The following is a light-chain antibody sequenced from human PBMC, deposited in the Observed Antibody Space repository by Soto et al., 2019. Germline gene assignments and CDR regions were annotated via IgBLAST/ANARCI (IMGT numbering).Light chain of an antibody. CDR1: QSISTS. CDR3: QQYNSYSRT. Sequence: DIQVTQSPSTLPASVGDRVTITCRASQSISTSLAWYQQKPGKAPKLLIYKASSLESGVPSRFSSSGSGTEFTLTISSLQPDDFATYYCQQYNSYSRTFGQGTKVDIK. J-gene: IGKJ1*01. V-gene: IGKV1-5*03. CDR2: KAS.